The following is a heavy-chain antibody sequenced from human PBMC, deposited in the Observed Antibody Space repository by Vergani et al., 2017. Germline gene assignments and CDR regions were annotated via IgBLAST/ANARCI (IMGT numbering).Heavy chain of an antibody. Sequence: EVQLLQSEGAVVQPGGSLRLSCVASGFTVSSHAMSWVRQGQGQGLEWVSSIKNTGDSTHYADSVKGRFTISRDNSKNTLYLQMNSLRVEDTAVYYCGRGSDNYNWGQGTLVTVSS. V-gene: IGHV3-23*01. CDR1: GFTVSSHA. CDR3: GRGSDNYN. CDR2: IKNTGDST. D-gene: IGHD5-24*01. J-gene: IGHJ4*02.